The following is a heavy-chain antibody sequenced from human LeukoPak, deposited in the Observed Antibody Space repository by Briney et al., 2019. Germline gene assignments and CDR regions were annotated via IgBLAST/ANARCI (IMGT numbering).Heavy chain of an antibody. CDR1: GXTFSSYG. CDR2: IWYDGSNK. D-gene: IGHD6-19*01. Sequence: GGSLRLSCAASGXTFSSYGMHWVRQAPGKGLEWVAVIWYDGSNKYYADSVKGRFTISRDNSKNTLYLQMNSLRAEDTAVYYCARDGSSGWYWVDYWGQGTLVTVSS. CDR3: ARDGSSGWYWVDY. V-gene: IGHV3-33*08. J-gene: IGHJ4*02.